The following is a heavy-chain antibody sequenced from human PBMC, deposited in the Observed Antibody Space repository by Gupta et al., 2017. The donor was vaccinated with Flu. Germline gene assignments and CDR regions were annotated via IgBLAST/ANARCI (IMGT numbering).Heavy chain of an antibody. D-gene: IGHD5-12*01. CDR3: AGARGRDGYGTWFDS. CDR1: GGSITSANYC. CDR2: LCPSGGT. Sequence: QVQLQESGPGLVKPSQTLSLTCSVSGGSITSANYCWTWVRRPAGKGLEWIGRLCPSGGTYYRPSLQSRVTIGVDTSKSQFSLKLTSVNAVDSAVYYCAGARGRDGYGTWFDSWGQGTLVTVSS. J-gene: IGHJ5*01. V-gene: IGHV4-61*02.